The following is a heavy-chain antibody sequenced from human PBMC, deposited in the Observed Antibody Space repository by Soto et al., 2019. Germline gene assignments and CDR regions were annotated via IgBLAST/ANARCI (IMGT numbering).Heavy chain of an antibody. CDR2: INSDGSST. D-gene: IGHD2-15*01. CDR1: GFTFSSYW. J-gene: IGHJ4*02. CDR3: ARDQGYCSGGSCYVAGY. V-gene: IGHV3-74*01. Sequence: GGYPRLSCAASGFTFSSYWMHWVRQAPGKGLVWVSCINSDGSSTAYADSVKGRFTISRDNAKNTLYLQLNSLRAEDTAVYYCARDQGYCSGGSCYVAGYWGQGTLVTVSS.